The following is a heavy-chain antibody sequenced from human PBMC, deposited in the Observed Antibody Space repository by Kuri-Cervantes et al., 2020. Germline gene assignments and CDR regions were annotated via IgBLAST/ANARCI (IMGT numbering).Heavy chain of an antibody. Sequence: SETLSLTCTVSGDSFTSGVDYYWTWVRQPPGKGLEWIGYIYYSGSTYSSPSLSSRVIISVDASKNQFSLKLSSVTAADTAVYYCAREDDYAHFDYWGQGTLVTVS. CDR3: AREDDYAHFDY. CDR1: GDSFTSGVDYY. CDR2: IYYSGST. D-gene: IGHD4/OR15-4a*01. V-gene: IGHV4-30-4*02. J-gene: IGHJ4*02.